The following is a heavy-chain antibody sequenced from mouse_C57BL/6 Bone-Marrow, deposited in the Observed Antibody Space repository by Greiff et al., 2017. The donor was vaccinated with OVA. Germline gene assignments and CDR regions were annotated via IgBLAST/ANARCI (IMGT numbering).Heavy chain of an antibody. CDR2: IDPSDSYT. V-gene: IGHV1-50*01. Sequence: VKLQQPGAELVKPGASVKLSCKASGYTFTSYWMQWVKQRPGQGLEWIGEIDPSDSYTNYNQKFKGKATLTVDTSSSTAYMQLSSLTSEDSAVYYCARLSMDYWGQGTSVTVSS. J-gene: IGHJ4*01. CDR1: GYTFTSYW. CDR3: ARLSMDY.